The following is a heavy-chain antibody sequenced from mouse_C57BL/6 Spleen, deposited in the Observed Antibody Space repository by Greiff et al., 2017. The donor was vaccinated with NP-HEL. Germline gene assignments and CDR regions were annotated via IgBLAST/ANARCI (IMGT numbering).Heavy chain of an antibody. CDR2: IYPGDGDT. J-gene: IGHJ1*03. CDR3: ARVLLRPYWYFDV. V-gene: IGHV1-82*01. D-gene: IGHD1-1*01. Sequence: VQLQESGPELVKPGASVKISCKASGYAFSSSWMNWVKQRPGKGLEWIGRIYPGDGDTNYNGKFKGKATLTADKSSSTAYMQLSSLTSEDSAVYFCARVLLRPYWYFDVWGTGTTVTVSS. CDR1: GYAFSSSW.